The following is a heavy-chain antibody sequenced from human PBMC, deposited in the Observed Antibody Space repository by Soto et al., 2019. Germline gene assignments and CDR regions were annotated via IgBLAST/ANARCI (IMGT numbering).Heavy chain of an antibody. Sequence: GGSLRLSCAASGFTFSSYAMSWVRQAPGKGLEWVSAISGSGGSTYYADSVKGRFTISRDNSKNTLYLQMNSLRAEDTAVYYWAKASRGTKAHVEWYGGYVEDYYYGRDVWGQGTTVTVSS. CDR1: GFTFSSYA. V-gene: IGHV3-23*01. J-gene: IGHJ6*02. D-gene: IGHD1-26*01. CDR3: AKASRGTKAHVEWYGGYVEDYYYGRDV. CDR2: ISGSGGST.